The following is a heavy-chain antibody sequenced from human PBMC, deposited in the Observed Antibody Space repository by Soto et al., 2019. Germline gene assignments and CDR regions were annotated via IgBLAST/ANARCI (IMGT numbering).Heavy chain of an antibody. CDR3: AKGLVGYVFGVQDYYFGMDV. CDR1: GFKFSTYG. CDR2: ISYDGSNK. J-gene: IGHJ6*02. Sequence: QVQLVESGGGVVQPGRSLRLSCGASGFKFSTYGMHWVRQAPGKGLEWVAVISYDGSNKDYADSVKGRFTISRDNSKNTAYLQMNSLRAEDTAVYYCAKGLVGYVFGVQDYYFGMDVWGQGTTVAVSS. D-gene: IGHD1-26*01. V-gene: IGHV3-30*18.